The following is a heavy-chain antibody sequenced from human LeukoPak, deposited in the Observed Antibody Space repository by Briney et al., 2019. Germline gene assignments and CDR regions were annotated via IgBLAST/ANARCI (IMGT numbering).Heavy chain of an antibody. CDR2: IYSSGST. CDR3: ARFPSYYL. J-gene: IGHJ5*02. CDR1: GFTVSSNY. Sequence: VGSLRLSCAASGFTVSSNYMSWVRQAPGKGLEWVSVIYSSGSTYYADSVKGRFTISRDNSKNTLYLQMNSLRAEDTAVYYCARFPSYYLWGQGTLVTVSS. V-gene: IGHV3-53*01. D-gene: IGHD3-10*01.